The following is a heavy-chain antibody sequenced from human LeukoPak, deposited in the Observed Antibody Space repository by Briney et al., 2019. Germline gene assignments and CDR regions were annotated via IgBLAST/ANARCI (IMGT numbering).Heavy chain of an antibody. CDR2: IYYSGST. Sequence: SETLSLTCAVYGGSFSGYYWSWIRQPPGKGLEWIGYIYYSGSTNYNPSLKSRVTISVDTSKNQFSLKLSSVTAADTAVYYCARTLRYNWNDVNWFDPWGQGTLVTVSS. CDR3: ARTLRYNWNDVNWFDP. CDR1: GGSFSGYY. V-gene: IGHV4-59*01. J-gene: IGHJ5*02. D-gene: IGHD1-1*01.